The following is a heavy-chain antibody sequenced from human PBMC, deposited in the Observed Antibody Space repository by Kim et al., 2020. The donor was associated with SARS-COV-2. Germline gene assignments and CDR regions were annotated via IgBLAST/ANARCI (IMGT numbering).Heavy chain of an antibody. V-gene: IGHV3-7*01. Sequence: YVESVKGRFTMYRDNAKNSLYLQRSSLRTEDTAIYYCAALDTVQVPGGIWGQGTLVAVSS. CDR3: AALDTVQVPGGI. D-gene: IGHD3-10*01. J-gene: IGHJ4*02.